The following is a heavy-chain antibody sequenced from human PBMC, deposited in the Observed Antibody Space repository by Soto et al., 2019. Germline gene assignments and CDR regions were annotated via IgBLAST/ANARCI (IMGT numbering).Heavy chain of an antibody. CDR3: ARHAYSSSWFWFDP. Sequence: QLQLQESGPGLVKPSETLSLTCTVSGGSISSSSYYWGWIRQPPGKGLEWIGSIYYSGSTYYNPSLKSRVTISVDTSKNHFSLKLSSVTAADTAVYYCARHAYSSSWFWFDPWGQGTLVTVSS. J-gene: IGHJ5*02. D-gene: IGHD6-13*01. CDR1: GGSISSSSYY. V-gene: IGHV4-39*01. CDR2: IYYSGST.